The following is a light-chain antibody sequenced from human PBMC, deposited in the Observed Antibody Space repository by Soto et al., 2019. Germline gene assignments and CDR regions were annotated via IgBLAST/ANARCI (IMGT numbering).Light chain of an antibody. CDR2: QTS. Sequence: EIVLTQSPATLSLSPGERATLSCRASQYINTRLAWYQHRPGQAPRLLIYQTSLRAAGIPDRFSGSGSGTDFTLTISRLEPEDFAVYYCQQYGSSGTFGQGTKVDIK. J-gene: IGKJ1*01. CDR1: QYINTR. CDR3: QQYGSSGT. V-gene: IGKV3-20*01.